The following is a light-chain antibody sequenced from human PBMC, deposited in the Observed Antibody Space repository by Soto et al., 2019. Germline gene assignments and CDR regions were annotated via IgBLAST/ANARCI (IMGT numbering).Light chain of an antibody. CDR1: QSVRSN. J-gene: IGKJ3*01. CDR3: QQYGSSPGVT. CDR2: GAS. Sequence: EVVMTQSPATLSVSPGERVTLSCRASQSVRSNLAWYQQKPGQSPRLLIYGASSRATGIPDRFSGSGSGTDFTLTISRLEPEDFAVYYCQQYGSSPGVTFGPGTKVDI. V-gene: IGKV3-20*01.